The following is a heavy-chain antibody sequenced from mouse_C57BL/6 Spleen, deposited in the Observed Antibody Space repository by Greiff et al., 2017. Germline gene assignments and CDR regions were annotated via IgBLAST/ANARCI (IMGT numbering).Heavy chain of an antibody. J-gene: IGHJ2*01. CDR1: GYTFTSYW. V-gene: IGHV1-55*01. Sequence: QVQLQQPGAELVKPGASVKMSCKASGYTFTSYWITWVKQRPGQGLEWIGDIYPGSGSTNYNEKFKSKATLTVDKSSSTAYMQLSSLTSEDSAVYYCARSLSTTVGATSFDYWGQGTTLTVSS. D-gene: IGHD1-1*01. CDR2: IYPGSGST. CDR3: ARSLSTTVGATSFDY.